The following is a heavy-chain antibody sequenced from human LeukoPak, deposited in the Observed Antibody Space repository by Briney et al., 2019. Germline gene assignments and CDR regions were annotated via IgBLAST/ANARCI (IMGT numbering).Heavy chain of an antibody. Sequence: PSETLSLTCTVSGGSVSSGSYYWSWIRQPPGKGLEWIGYIYYSGSTNYNPSLKSRVTISVDTSKNLFSLKLSSVTAADTAVYYCARVRLERRDAFDIWGQGTMVTVSS. CDR3: ARVRLERRDAFDI. V-gene: IGHV4-61*01. CDR1: GGSVSSGSYY. D-gene: IGHD1-1*01. CDR2: IYYSGST. J-gene: IGHJ3*02.